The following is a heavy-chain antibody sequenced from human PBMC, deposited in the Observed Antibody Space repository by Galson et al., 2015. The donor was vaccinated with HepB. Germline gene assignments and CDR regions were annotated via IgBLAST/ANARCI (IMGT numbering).Heavy chain of an antibody. D-gene: IGHD3-10*01. Sequence: SVKVSCKASGGTFSSYAISWVRQAPGQGLEWMGGIIPILGIANYAQKFQGRVTITADKSTSTAYMELSSLRSEDTAVYYCARDGGTYYYGSGSPNRPYYYYMDVWGKGTTVTVSS. CDR3: ARDGGTYYYGSGSPNRPYYYYMDV. CDR2: IIPILGIA. CDR1: GGTFSSYA. V-gene: IGHV1-69*10. J-gene: IGHJ6*03.